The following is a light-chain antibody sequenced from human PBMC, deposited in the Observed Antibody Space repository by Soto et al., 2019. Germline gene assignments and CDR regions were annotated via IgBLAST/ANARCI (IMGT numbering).Light chain of an antibody. V-gene: IGLV2-14*01. CDR3: SSYTSSSTPWV. Sequence: QSALTHPASVSGSPGQSITISCTGTSRDVGGYNYVSWYQQHPGKAPKLMIYEVSNRPSGVSNRFSGSKSGNTASLTISGLQAEDEADYYCSSYTSSSTPWVFGGGTKLTVL. CDR1: SRDVGGYNY. J-gene: IGLJ3*02. CDR2: EVS.